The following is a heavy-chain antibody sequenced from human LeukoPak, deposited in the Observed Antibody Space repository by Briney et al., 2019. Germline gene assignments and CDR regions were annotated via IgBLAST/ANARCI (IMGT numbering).Heavy chain of an antibody. D-gene: IGHD2-2*01. CDR2: IIPILGIA. J-gene: IGHJ5*02. CDR3: ARDPLGYCSSTSCNVNWFDP. V-gene: IGHV1-69*04. CDR1: GGTFSSYA. Sequence: GASVKVSCKASGGTFSSYAISWVRQAPGQGLAWMGRIIPILGIANYAQKFQGRVTITADKSTSTAYMELSSLRSEDTAVYYCARDPLGYCSSTSCNVNWFDPWGQGTLVTVSS.